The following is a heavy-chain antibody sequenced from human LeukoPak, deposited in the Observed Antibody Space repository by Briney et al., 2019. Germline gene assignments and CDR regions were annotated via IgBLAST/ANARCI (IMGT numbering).Heavy chain of an antibody. CDR1: GFIFSNYW. J-gene: IGHJ6*03. D-gene: IGHD1-26*01. Sequence: PGGSLRLSCAASGFIFSNYWMTWVRQAPGKGLEWVANIKHDNGSEKYYVDSVKGRFTITRDDDKNSLYLQMNSLRAEDTAVYYCGTWGGSYPRSFYYYMDVWGKGTTVTVSS. CDR3: GTWGGSYPRSFYYYMDV. CDR2: IKHDNGSEK. V-gene: IGHV3-7*01.